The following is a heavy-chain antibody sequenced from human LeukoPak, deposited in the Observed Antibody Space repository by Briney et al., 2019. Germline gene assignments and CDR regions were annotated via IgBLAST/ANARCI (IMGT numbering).Heavy chain of an antibody. D-gene: IGHD2-15*01. CDR1: TFTFSSYA. CDR2: ISSDGSNK. Sequence: PGGSLRLSCAASTFTFSSYAMHWVRQAPGKGLEWVTVISSDGSNKYYADSVKGRFTISRDNSKNTLDLQMNSLRAEDTAEYYCARAMRTLDSWGQGTLVTVSS. CDR3: ARAMRTLDS. J-gene: IGHJ4*02. V-gene: IGHV3-30*04.